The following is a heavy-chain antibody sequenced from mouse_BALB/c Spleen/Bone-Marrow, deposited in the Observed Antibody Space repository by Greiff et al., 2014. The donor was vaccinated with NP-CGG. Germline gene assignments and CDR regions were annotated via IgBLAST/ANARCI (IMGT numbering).Heavy chain of an antibody. CDR2: VYPGDGST. J-gene: IGHJ2*01. CDR1: GYTFTSYD. V-gene: IGHV1S56*01. CDR3: SRSDDGFPYSFDN. D-gene: IGHD2-3*01. Sequence: QVQLQQSGPELVKPGALVKISCKASGYTFTSYDINWVKQRPGQGLEWIGWVYPGDGSTKYNEKLKGKATLTADKSSSTAYMQLSSLTSESSAVYFCSRSDDGFPYSFDNWGQGTTLTVSS.